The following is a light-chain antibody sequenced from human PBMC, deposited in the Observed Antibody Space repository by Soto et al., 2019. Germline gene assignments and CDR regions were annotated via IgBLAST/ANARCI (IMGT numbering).Light chain of an antibody. J-gene: IGKJ5*01. Sequence: DIQLTQSPSFLSASVGDRVTITCRASQGISSYLAGYQQKPGKAPKLLIYAASTLQSGVPSRFSGSGSGTEFTLTISSLQPEDFATYYCQQLNSYPLTFGQGTRLEIK. CDR2: AAS. CDR3: QQLNSYPLT. V-gene: IGKV1-9*01. CDR1: QGISSY.